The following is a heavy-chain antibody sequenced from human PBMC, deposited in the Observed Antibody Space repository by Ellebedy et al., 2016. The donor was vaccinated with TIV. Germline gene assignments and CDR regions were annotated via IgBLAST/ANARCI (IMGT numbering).Heavy chain of an antibody. D-gene: IGHD3-16*01. CDR3: ARQRDLAYDS. CDR1: GGSISRTTYY. CDR2: IYYRGTT. J-gene: IGHJ5*01. Sequence: SETLSLXCTVSGGSISRTTYYWGWIRQPPGKGLEWIGSIYYRGTTYYNPSLKSRLIISVDTSKNQFSLNLTSVTAADTAVYYCARQRDLAYDSWGQGILVTVSS. V-gene: IGHV4-39*01.